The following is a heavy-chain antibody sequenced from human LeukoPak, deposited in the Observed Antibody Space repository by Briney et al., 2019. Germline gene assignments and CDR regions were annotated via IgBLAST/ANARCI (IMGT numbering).Heavy chain of an antibody. D-gene: IGHD3-9*01. J-gene: IGHJ3*02. V-gene: IGHV4-34*01. CDR2: INHSGST. CDR3: ARGREVLRYFDWLFYRGFFDI. Sequence: SETLSLTCAVYGGSFSGYYWSWIRQPPGKGLEWIGEINHSGSTNYNPSLKSRVTISVDTSKNQFSLKLSSVTVADTAVYYCARGREVLRYFDWLFYRGFFDIWGQGTMVTVSS. CDR1: GGSFSGYY.